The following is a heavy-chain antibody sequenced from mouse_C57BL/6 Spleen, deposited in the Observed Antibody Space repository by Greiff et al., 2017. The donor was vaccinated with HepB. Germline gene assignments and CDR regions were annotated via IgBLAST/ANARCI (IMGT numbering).Heavy chain of an antibody. CDR1: GYTFTDYE. Sequence: QVQLKESGAELVRPGASVTLSCKASGYTFTDYEMHWVKQTPVHGLEWIGAIDPETGGTAYNQKFKGKAILTADKSSSTAYMELRSLTSEDSAVYYLTRNDYYGSSWFAYWGQGTLVTVSA. V-gene: IGHV1-15*01. CDR3: TRNDYYGSSWFAY. J-gene: IGHJ3*01. D-gene: IGHD1-1*01. CDR2: IDPETGGT.